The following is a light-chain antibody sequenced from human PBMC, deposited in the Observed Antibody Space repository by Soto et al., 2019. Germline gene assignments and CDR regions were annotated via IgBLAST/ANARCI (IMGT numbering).Light chain of an antibody. V-gene: IGKV3-15*01. CDR1: QSVNSN. Sequence: EIVMTQSPATLSVSPGERATLSCRASQSVNSNLAWYKQKPGQAPRLLIYGASTRATGIPARFSGSGSGTECTLTISSLQSEDFAVYYCQQYNNWPLWTFGQGTKVEIK. CDR3: QQYNNWPLWT. CDR2: GAS. J-gene: IGKJ1*01.